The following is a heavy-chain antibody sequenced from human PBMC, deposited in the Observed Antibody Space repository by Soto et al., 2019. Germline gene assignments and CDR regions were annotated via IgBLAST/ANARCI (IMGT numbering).Heavy chain of an antibody. CDR3: ARHEVSSGWSFGY. Sequence: PGGSLRLSCAASGFTCSTYWMTWVRQAPGKGLEWVANIKQDGSEKYYVDSVRGRFTISRDNAKNSLYLQMNSLRAEDTAVYYCARHEVSSGWSFGYWGQGTLVTVSS. CDR1: GFTCSTYW. V-gene: IGHV3-7*01. D-gene: IGHD6-19*01. J-gene: IGHJ4*02. CDR2: IKQDGSEK.